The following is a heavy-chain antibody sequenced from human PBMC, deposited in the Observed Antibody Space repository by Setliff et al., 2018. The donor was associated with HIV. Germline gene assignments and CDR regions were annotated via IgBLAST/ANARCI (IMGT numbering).Heavy chain of an antibody. J-gene: IGHJ4*02. CDR1: GFTASTYY. V-gene: IGHV3-66*02. CDR3: ARVRLYNTALDY. Sequence: QPGGSLRLSCAASGFTASTYYMSWVRQAPGKGLEWVSTIYSGGSTYHADSVKGRFTLSRDTSKNTLFLQMNSLRPEDAAVYYCARVRLYNTALDYWGQGTLVTVSS. D-gene: IGHD3-3*01. CDR2: IYSGGST.